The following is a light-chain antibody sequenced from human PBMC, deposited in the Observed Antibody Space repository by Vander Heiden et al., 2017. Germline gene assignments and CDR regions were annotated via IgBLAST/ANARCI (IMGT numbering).Light chain of an antibody. CDR2: DAS. Sequence: IVLTQSPATLSLSPGERATLSCRASQSVSSYLAWYQQKPDQAPRLLIYDASNRATGIPARFSGSGSGTDFTLTISSLEPEDFAVYYCQQRSNWPPVYTFGQGTKLEIK. V-gene: IGKV3-11*01. J-gene: IGKJ2*01. CDR3: QQRSNWPPVYT. CDR1: QSVSSY.